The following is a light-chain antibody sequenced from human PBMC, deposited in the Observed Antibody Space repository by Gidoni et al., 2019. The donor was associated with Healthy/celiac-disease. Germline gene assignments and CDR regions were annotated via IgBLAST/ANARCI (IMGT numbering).Light chain of an antibody. Sequence: DIQMTQSPSTLSASIGDRVTVTCRASQSIGDWLAWYQQKPGEAPKLLIYKASRLESGGPSRFSGSGSGTEFKLTINSLQPDDFATYYCHHYSNLWTFGQGSKVDIK. CDR1: QSIGDW. CDR3: HHYSNLWT. CDR2: KAS. V-gene: IGKV1-5*03. J-gene: IGKJ1*01.